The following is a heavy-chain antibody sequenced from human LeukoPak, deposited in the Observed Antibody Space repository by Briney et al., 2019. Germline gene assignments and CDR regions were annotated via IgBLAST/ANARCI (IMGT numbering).Heavy chain of an antibody. J-gene: IGHJ4*02. CDR3: VRGRSGSYFVN. V-gene: IGHV3-74*01. CDR2: INSDGSST. Sequence: GGSLRLSCAASGFTFSAYWMHWVRQAPGKGLVWVSGINSDGSSTTYADSVKGRFTISRDDAKNTLSLQMNSLRVDDTAEYYCVRGRSGSYFVNWGKGTLVTVSS. CDR1: GFTFSAYW. D-gene: IGHD1-26*01.